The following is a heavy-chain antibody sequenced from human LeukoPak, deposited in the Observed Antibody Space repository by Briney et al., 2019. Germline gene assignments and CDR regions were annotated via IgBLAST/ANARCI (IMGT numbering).Heavy chain of an antibody. J-gene: IGHJ4*02. CDR3: AKRGIAAAASFDY. Sequence: GGSLGLSWAASGFTFSSYAMSWVGRAPGKGLEWVSTISGNGDYTYYADSVKGRFTISRDNSKNTLYLQMNSLRADDTAVYYCAKRGIAAAASFDYWGQGTLVSVSS. D-gene: IGHD6-13*01. CDR1: GFTFSSYA. CDR2: ISGNGDYT. V-gene: IGHV3-23*01.